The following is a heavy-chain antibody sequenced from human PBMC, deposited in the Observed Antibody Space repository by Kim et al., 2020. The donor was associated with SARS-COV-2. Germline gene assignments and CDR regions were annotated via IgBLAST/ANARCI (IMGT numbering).Heavy chain of an antibody. D-gene: IGHD3-22*01. Sequence: SLKSRVNTSVDTSKKQFSLKLSSVTAADTAVYYCARTRITMIVVVTHIDYWGQGTLVTVSS. V-gene: IGHV4-31*02. CDR3: ARTRITMIVVVTHIDY. J-gene: IGHJ4*02.